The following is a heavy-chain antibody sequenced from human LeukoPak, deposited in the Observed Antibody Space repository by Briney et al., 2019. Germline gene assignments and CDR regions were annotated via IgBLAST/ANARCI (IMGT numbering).Heavy chain of an antibody. D-gene: IGHD6-19*01. CDR2: LTYKGGNT. J-gene: IGHJ4*02. CDR1: GFPFSSYS. V-gene: IGHV3-23*01. Sequence: GGSLRLSCAASGFPFSSYSISGVRHAPGKGRECVSDLTYKGGNTYYADSSKRRFPIYRDNPKNTLHVKKHSLTGRHSRVYYCVAESGRPAGRGLYYWGQGTLVTVSS. CDR3: VAESGRPAGRGLYY.